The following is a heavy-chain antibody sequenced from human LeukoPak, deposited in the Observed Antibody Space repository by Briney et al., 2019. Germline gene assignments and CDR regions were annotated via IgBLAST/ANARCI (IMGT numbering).Heavy chain of an antibody. D-gene: IGHD5-18*01. CDR1: GGSFSGYY. J-gene: IGHJ3*02. Sequence: TSETLSLTCAVYGGSFSGYYWSWIRQPPGQGLEWIGEINHSGSTNYNPSLKSRVTISVDTSQNQFSLKLSSVTAAATAVYFCARPSRIQLWFSRYAFDIWGQGTMVTVSS. CDR3: ARPSRIQLWFSRYAFDI. V-gene: IGHV4-34*01. CDR2: INHSGST.